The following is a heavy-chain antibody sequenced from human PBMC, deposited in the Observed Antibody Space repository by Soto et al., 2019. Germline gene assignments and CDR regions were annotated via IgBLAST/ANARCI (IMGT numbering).Heavy chain of an antibody. CDR3: ARARYSRGWHYFDS. D-gene: IGHD6-19*01. J-gene: IGHJ4*02. CDR1: SGSISAGDDY. CDR2: ANYVGST. Sequence: PSETLSLTCTVSSGSISAGDDYWTWIRQPPGKGLEWIGYANYVGSTYYNPSLKSRVSISVDTSKNHFSLKVNSVTAADTAVYYCARARYSRGWHYFDSSGQGTLVTVSS. V-gene: IGHV4-30-4*01.